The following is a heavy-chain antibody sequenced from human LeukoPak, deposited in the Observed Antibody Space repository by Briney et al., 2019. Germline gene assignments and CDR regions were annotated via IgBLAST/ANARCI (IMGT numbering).Heavy chain of an antibody. CDR1: GYTFTGYY. V-gene: IGHV1-2*02. D-gene: IGHD3-10*01. J-gene: IGHJ2*01. Sequence: ASVKVSCKASGYTFTGYYMHWVRQAPGQGLEWMGWINPNSGGTNYAQKFQGRVTMTRDTSISTAYMELSRLRSDDTAVYYCARPGVLWFGGDGYFDLWGRGTLVTVSS. CDR2: INPNSGGT. CDR3: ARPGVLWFGGDGYFDL.